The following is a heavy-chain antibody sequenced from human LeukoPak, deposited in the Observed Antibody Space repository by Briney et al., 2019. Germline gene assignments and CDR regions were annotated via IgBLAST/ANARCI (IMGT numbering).Heavy chain of an antibody. CDR1: GYTFTSYD. Sequence: ASVKVSCKASGYTFTSYDINWVRQATGQGLEWVGWMNPNSGNTGYAQKFQGRVTMTRNTSISTAYTELSSLRSEDTAVYYCARGGRLRLGELSLSYDYWGQGTLVTVSS. D-gene: IGHD3-16*02. CDR3: ARGGRLRLGELSLSYDY. V-gene: IGHV1-8*01. J-gene: IGHJ4*02. CDR2: MNPNSGNT.